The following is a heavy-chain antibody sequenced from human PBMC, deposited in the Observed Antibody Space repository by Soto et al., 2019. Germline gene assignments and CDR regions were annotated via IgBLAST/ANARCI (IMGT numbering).Heavy chain of an antibody. Sequence: PGGSLRLSCAVFGFTFSDYPMYWVRQAPGKGLEWVAIVSHDGSNKWYADFVKGRFTISRDNAKNTLYLQMNSLRAEDTAVYYCARTHDANSAGAFDCWGLGTLVTVSS. CDR3: ARTHDANSAGAFDC. D-gene: IGHD1-26*01. V-gene: IGHV3-30-3*01. J-gene: IGHJ4*02. CDR2: VSHDGSNK. CDR1: GFTFSDYP.